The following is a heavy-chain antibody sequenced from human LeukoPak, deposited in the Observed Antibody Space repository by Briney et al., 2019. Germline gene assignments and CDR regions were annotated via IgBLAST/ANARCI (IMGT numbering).Heavy chain of an antibody. V-gene: IGHV4-34*01. CDR2: INHSGST. CDR1: GGSFSGYY. Sequence: SETLSLTCAVSGGSFSGYYWSWIRQPPGKGLEWIGEINHSGSTNYNPSLKSRVTISVDTSKNQFSLKLSSVTAADTAVYYCARGRSRMVRGVPYFDYWGQGTLVTVSS. D-gene: IGHD3-10*01. J-gene: IGHJ4*02. CDR3: ARGRSRMVRGVPYFDY.